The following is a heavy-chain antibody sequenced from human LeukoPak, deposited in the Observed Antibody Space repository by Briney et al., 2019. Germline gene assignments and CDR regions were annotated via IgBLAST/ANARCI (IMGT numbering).Heavy chain of an antibody. V-gene: IGHV3-7*04. CDR2: IKQDRSEK. J-gene: IGHJ6*03. D-gene: IGHD1-7*01. CDR1: GFTFSSYW. CDR3: SRGGRNWSYPGGYYYYYMDV. Sequence: PGGSLRLSCAASGFTFSSYWMSWVRQAPGKGLEWVANIKQDRSEKDYADSVKGRFTISRDNAKNSMYLQMNSLRAKHKAGDVCSRGGRNWSYPGGYYYYYMDVWGKGTTVTVSS.